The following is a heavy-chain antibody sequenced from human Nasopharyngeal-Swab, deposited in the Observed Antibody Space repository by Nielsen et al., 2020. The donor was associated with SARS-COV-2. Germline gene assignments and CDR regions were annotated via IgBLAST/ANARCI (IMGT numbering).Heavy chain of an antibody. J-gene: IGHJ5*02. D-gene: IGHD2-15*01. CDR1: GITLSNSW. CDR3: AREEAWSKTFDR. CDR2: INTDARDT. Sequence: GESVKISCVASGITLSNSWMHWVRQGPGKGLVWVSRINTDARDTTYADSVKGRFTISRDNAKNTLYLQMDSLRVEDTAVYYCAREEAWSKTFDRWGQGTLVTVAS. V-gene: IGHV3-74*01.